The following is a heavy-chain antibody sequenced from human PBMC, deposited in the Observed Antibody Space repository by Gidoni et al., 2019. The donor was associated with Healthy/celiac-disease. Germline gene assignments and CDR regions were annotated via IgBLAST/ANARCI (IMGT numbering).Heavy chain of an antibody. CDR2: IYYSGST. Sequence: QVQLQESGPGLVKPSETLSLTCTVSGGSISSYYWSWIRQPPGKGLEWIGYIYYSGSTNYNPSLKSRVTISVDTSKNQFSLKLSSVTAADTAVYYCARAYSYGGDCYWGEDAFDIWGQGTMVTVSS. J-gene: IGHJ3*02. CDR1: GGSISSYY. D-gene: IGHD2-21*01. V-gene: IGHV4-59*01. CDR3: ARAYSYGGDCYWGEDAFDI.